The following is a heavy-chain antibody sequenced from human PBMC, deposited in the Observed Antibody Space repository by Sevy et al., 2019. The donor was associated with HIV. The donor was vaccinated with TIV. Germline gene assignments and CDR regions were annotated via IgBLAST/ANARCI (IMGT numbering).Heavy chain of an antibody. CDR1: GFSFSDYD. CDR3: ARLVSCGGDCYYLDS. V-gene: IGHV3-30*01. CDR2: ISHDERYK. D-gene: IGHD2-21*02. J-gene: IGHJ4*02. Sequence: GGSLRLSCAASGFSFSDYDMHWVRQAPGKGLDWVAVISHDERYKNYAESVKVRFTISRDNFKNPLFLQMDSLRPEDTALYFCARLVSCGGDCYYLDSWGQGALVTVSS.